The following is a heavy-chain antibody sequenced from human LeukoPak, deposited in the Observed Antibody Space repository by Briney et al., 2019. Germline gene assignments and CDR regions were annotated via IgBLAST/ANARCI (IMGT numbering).Heavy chain of an antibody. D-gene: IGHD3-22*01. CDR3: AKGRAYYDSSPFDY. J-gene: IGHJ4*02. Sequence: TGGSLRLSCAASGFTFSSYAMSWVRQAPGKGLGWVSAISGSGGSTYYADSVKGRFTISRDNSKNTLYLQMNSLRAEDTAVYYCAKGRAYYDSSPFDYWGQGTLVTVSS. CDR2: ISGSGGST. CDR1: GFTFSSYA. V-gene: IGHV3-23*01.